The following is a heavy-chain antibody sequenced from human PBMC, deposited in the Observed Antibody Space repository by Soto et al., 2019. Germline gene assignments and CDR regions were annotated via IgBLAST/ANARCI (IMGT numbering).Heavy chain of an antibody. Sequence: PGGSLRLSCSASGFTFSSYAMHWVRQAPGKGLEYVSAISSNGGSTYYADSVKGRFTISRDNSKNTLYLQMSSLRAEDTAVYYCAQELTGTSIMADYWGQGTLVTVSS. J-gene: IGHJ4*02. CDR3: AQELTGTSIMADY. D-gene: IGHD1-20*01. CDR2: ISSNGGST. V-gene: IGHV3-64D*08. CDR1: GFTFSSYA.